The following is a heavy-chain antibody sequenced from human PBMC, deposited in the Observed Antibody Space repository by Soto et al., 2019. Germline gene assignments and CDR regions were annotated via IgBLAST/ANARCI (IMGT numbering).Heavy chain of an antibody. CDR3: ASPEIDDSSGYPFDY. V-gene: IGHV3-48*03. CDR1: GFTFSSYE. J-gene: IGHJ4*02. Sequence: GGSLRLSCAASGFTFSSYEMNWVRQAPGKGLEWVSYISSSGSTIYYADSVKGRFTISRDNAKNSLYLQMNSLRAEDTAVYYCASPEIDDSSGYPFDYWGKGTLGTVAS. CDR2: ISSSGSTI. D-gene: IGHD3-22*01.